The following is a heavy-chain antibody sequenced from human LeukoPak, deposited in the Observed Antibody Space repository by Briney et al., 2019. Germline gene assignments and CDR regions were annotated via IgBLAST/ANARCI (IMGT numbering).Heavy chain of an antibody. D-gene: IGHD5-18*01. V-gene: IGHV4-4*07. Sequence: PSETLSLTCTVSGGSISTYYWSWIRQPAGKGLEWIGRIYSSGSTTYNPSLKSRVTMSVDTSKNQFSLRLSSVTAADTAVYYCARDLGGYNYGYSFDFWGQGTLVSVSS. CDR2: IYSSGST. CDR3: ARDLGGYNYGYSFDF. J-gene: IGHJ4*02. CDR1: GGSISTYY.